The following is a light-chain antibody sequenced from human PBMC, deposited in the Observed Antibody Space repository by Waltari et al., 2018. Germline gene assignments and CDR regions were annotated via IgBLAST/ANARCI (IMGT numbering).Light chain of an antibody. Sequence: QSALTQPASVSGSPGQSITVSCTGTSSDVGSYNLVSWYQHHPPKAPKLMIYEVSKRPSWVSIRSSGSKSGNTASLTISGLQPEDESDYYCCSYAGANTYVFGSGTKVTVL. V-gene: IGLV2-23*02. CDR2: EVS. J-gene: IGLJ1*01. CDR1: SSDVGSYNL. CDR3: CSYAGANTYV.